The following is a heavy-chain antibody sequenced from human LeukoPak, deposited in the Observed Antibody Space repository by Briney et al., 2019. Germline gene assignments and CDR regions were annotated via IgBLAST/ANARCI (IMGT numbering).Heavy chain of an antibody. CDR3: AKILAGGGSFDY. CDR1: GASISSYY. CDR2: IYHTGTT. V-gene: IGHV4-59*01. J-gene: IGHJ4*02. D-gene: IGHD1-26*01. Sequence: SETLSLTCTVSGASISSYYWSWIRQPPGKGLGWIAYIYHTGTTNSNPSLRSRVTISLDTSKNQFSLNVGSVTTADTAVYYCAKILAGGGSFDYWGQGALVTVSS.